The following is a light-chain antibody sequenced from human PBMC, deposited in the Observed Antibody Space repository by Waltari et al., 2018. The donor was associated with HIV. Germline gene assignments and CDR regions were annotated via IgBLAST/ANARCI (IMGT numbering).Light chain of an antibody. CDR1: SSDVGSYLL. CDR3: CSYAGSSTLI. V-gene: IGLV2-23*02. CDR2: DVA. J-gene: IGLJ2*01. Sequence: QSALTQPASVSGSPGQSITISCTGSSSDVGSYLLVSWYQQHPGKVPKLIIYDVAKRPSGVSNRFSGSKSGNTASLTISGLQAEDEADYYCCSYAGSSTLIFGGGTKLTVL.